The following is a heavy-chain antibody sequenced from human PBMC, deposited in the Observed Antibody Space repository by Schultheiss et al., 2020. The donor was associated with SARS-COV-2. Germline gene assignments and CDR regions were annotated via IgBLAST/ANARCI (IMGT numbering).Heavy chain of an antibody. D-gene: IGHD3-10*02. CDR1: GYTFTGYY. CDR3: ARDLRSSGRNDY. V-gene: IGHV1-2*06. Sequence: ASVKVSCKASGYTFTGYYMHWVRQAPGQGLEWMGRINPYHGTTNYAQKFQGRVTVTMDTSITTVYMELSRLRSDDTAVYYCARDLRSSGRNDYWGQGTLVTVSS. CDR2: INPYHGTT. J-gene: IGHJ4*02.